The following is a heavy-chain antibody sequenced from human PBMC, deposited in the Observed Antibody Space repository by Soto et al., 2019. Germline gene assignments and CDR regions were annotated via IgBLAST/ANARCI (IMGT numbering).Heavy chain of an antibody. Sequence: EVQLLESGGGLVQPGGSLRLSCAASGFTFSSYALSWVRQAPGKGLEWVSVISGGGGSTYYAESVKGRFTISRDNSKNTLYLQMNSLRADDTAVYYCAKSSGWFHPFDYWGQGTLVTVSS. D-gene: IGHD6-19*01. J-gene: IGHJ4*02. CDR3: AKSSGWFHPFDY. CDR2: ISGGGGST. CDR1: GFTFSSYA. V-gene: IGHV3-23*01.